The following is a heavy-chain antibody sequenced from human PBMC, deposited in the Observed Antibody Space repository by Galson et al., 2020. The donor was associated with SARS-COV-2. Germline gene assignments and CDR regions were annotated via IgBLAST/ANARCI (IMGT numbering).Heavy chain of an antibody. CDR1: GGSISSGGYS. CDR3: AGYCSGGSCHHNDAFGI. D-gene: IGHD2-15*01. J-gene: IGHJ3*02. Sequence: SETLSLTCAVSGGSISSGGYSWSWIRQPPGKGLEWIGYIYHSGSTYYNPSLKSRVTISVDRSKNQFSLKLSSVTAADTAVYYCAGYCSGGSCHHNDAFGIWGQGTMVTVSS. CDR2: IYHSGST. V-gene: IGHV4-30-2*01.